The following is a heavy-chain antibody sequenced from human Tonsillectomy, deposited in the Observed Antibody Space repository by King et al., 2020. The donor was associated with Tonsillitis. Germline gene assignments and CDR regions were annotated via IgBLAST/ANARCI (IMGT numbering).Heavy chain of an antibody. V-gene: IGHV4-34*01. Sequence: VQLQQWGAGLLKPSETLSLTCAVYGGSFSGYYWSWIRQPPGKGLEWIGEINHSGSTNYNPSLKSRVTISVDTSMNQFSLKLSSVTAADTAVYYCARGAKLLWFGELFRNWFDPWGQGTLVTVSS. CDR2: INHSGST. J-gene: IGHJ5*02. CDR1: GGSFSGYY. D-gene: IGHD3-10*01. CDR3: ARGAKLLWFGELFRNWFDP.